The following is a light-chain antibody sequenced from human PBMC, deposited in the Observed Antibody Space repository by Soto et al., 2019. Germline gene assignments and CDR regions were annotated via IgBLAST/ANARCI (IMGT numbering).Light chain of an antibody. J-gene: IGLJ1*01. CDR2: EVN. Sequence: QSVLTQPASVSGSPGQSITISCTGTSSDVGGYNYVSWYQQHPGKAPKLMIYEVNNRPSGVSTRFSGSKSGNTASLTISGLRAEDEADYYCSSYTSSITYVFGSGTQLTVL. CDR3: SSYTSSITYV. V-gene: IGLV2-14*03. CDR1: SSDVGGYNY.